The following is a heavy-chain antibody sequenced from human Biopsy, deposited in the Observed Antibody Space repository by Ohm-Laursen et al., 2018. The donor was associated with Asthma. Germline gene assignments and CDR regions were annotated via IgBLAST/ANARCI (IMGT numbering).Heavy chain of an antibody. J-gene: IGHJ4*02. D-gene: IGHD3-22*01. V-gene: IGHV4-31*03. CDR1: SGSIHSDGYY. Sequence: TLSLTCTVSSGSIHSDGYYWTWIRQHPGKGLEWIGFIYYRGSTYYNPSLKSRVSISIDTSKNQFSLNLSSVTAADTAVYYCARAQDYYDSRGYYRSFDYWGQGTLVTVSS. CDR3: ARAQDYYDSRGYYRSFDY. CDR2: IYYRGST.